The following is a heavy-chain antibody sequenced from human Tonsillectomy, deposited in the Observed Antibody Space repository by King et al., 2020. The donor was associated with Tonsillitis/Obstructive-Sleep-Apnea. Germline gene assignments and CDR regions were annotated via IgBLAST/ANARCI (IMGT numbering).Heavy chain of an antibody. CDR1: GFTFGDYA. CDR3: TREVDYGDDGLQVYYYYYYMDV. Sequence: VQLVESGGGLVQPGRSLRLSCTASGFTFGDYAMSWVRQAPGKGLEWVGFIRSKAYGGTTEYAASVKGRFTISRDDYKSIAYLQMNSLKTEDTAVYYCTREVDYGDDGLQVYYYYYYMDVWGKGTTVTVSS. J-gene: IGHJ6*03. CDR2: IRSKAYGGTT. V-gene: IGHV3-49*04. D-gene: IGHD4-17*01.